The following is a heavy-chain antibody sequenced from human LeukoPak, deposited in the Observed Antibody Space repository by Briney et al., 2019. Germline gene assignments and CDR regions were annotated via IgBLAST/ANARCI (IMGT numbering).Heavy chain of an antibody. CDR1: GITLSNYG. D-gene: IGHD3/OR15-3a*01. CDR2: ISDSGGST. V-gene: IGHV3-23*01. Sequence: GGSLRLSCAVSGITLSNYGVSWVRQAPGKGLEWVAGISDSGGSTNYADSVKGRFTISRDNPKNTLYLQMNSLRAEDTAVYFCAKRGVVIRVILVGFHKAAYYFESWGQGALVTVSS. CDR3: AKRGVVIRVILVGFHKAAYYFES. J-gene: IGHJ4*02.